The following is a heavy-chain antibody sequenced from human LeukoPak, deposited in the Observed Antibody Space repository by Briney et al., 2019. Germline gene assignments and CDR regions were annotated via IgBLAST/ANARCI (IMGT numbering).Heavy chain of an antibody. J-gene: IGHJ4*02. V-gene: IGHV3-30*04. Sequence: DPGESLRLSCAASGFTFSDYPMHWVRQAPGKGLEWVGLISSDGSNKYHADSVKGRFTISRDNSKNTLYLQMSSLRVDDTAVYYCASARRYFDFDYWGQGTLVTVSS. CDR2: ISSDGSNK. D-gene: IGHD3-9*01. CDR1: GFTFSDYP. CDR3: ASARRYFDFDY.